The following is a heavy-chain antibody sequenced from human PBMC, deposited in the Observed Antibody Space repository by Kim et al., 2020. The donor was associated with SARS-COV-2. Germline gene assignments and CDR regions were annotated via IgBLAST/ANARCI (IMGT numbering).Heavy chain of an antibody. CDR2: IIPIFGTA. V-gene: IGHV1-69*13. D-gene: IGHD1-1*01. CDR3: AGRTWNKRDY. Sequence: SVKVSCKASGGTFSSYAISWVRQAPGQGLEWMGVIIPIFGTANYAQKFQGRVTITADESTNTAYMELSSLRSENTAVYYCAGRTWNKRDYGGQGTLVTVSS. J-gene: IGHJ4*02. CDR1: GGTFSSYA.